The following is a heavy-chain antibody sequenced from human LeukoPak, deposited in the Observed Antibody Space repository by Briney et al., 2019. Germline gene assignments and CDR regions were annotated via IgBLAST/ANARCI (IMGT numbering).Heavy chain of an antibody. CDR1: GFTSRSYA. CDR2: ISGSGGST. CDR3: ARDQSMTTVTTGSYWYFDL. V-gene: IGHV3-23*01. Sequence: GGSLRLSCEASGFTSRSYAMSWVRQAPGKGLEWVSGISGSGGSTYYADSVKGRFTISRDNSKNTLYLQMNSLRAEDTAVYYCARDQSMTTVTTGSYWYFDLWGRGTLVTVSS. D-gene: IGHD4-17*01. J-gene: IGHJ2*01.